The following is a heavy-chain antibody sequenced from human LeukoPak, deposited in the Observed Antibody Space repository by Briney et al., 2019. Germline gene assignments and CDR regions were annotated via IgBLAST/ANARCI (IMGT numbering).Heavy chain of an antibody. Sequence: SETLSLTCTVSGGSISSSSYYWGWIRQPPGKGLEWIGNIYNRGSTYSNVPLHSRVTISLDTSNNQFSLKLNSVTAADTAVYYCARLSVSLNAFDTWGQGTMVTVSS. CDR1: GGSISSSSYY. J-gene: IGHJ3*02. CDR2: IYNRGST. D-gene: IGHD3-16*02. CDR3: ARLSVSLNAFDT. V-gene: IGHV4-39*07.